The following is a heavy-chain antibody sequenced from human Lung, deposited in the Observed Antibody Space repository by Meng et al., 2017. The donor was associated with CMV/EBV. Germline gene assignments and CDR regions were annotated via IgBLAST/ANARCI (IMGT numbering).Heavy chain of an antibody. CDR1: GYSFNSYI. Sequence: ASVXVSXKTYGYSFNSYIISWVRQAPGQGLEWMGWVNSYTGDTDYAQQFQERITMTTDTSTTTVYMELRSLRTDDTAAYYCARIRMIRGIIITGWFDPWGQGXLVTVSS. V-gene: IGHV1-18*04. D-gene: IGHD3-10*01. CDR3: ARIRMIRGIIITGWFDP. J-gene: IGHJ5*02. CDR2: VNSYTGDT.